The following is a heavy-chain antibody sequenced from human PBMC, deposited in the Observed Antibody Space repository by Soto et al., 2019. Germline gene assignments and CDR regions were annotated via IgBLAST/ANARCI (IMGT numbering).Heavy chain of an antibody. Sequence: PSETLSLTCPVCGGCISSSSYYWGLIRQPPGKGLDWIGSIYYSGSANYNASLKSRVSISLDTSNYQFSLKLSSVTAAETAVYYCARDGAARMTTNPYYHNGMDVWAPGTTVTVYS. CDR3: ARDGAARMTTNPYYHNGMDV. V-gene: IGHV4-39*07. CDR2: IYYSGSA. J-gene: IGHJ6*02. D-gene: IGHD4-4*01. CDR1: GGCISSSSYY.